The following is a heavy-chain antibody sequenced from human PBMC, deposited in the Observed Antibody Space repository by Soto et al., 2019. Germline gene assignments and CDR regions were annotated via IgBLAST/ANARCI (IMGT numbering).Heavy chain of an antibody. CDR1: GFTFSNYW. V-gene: IGHV3-74*01. Sequence: EVQLVESGENLVQPGGSLRLSCAASGFTFSNYWIHWVRQAPGKGLVWVSRIKGDEITTNYADSVKGRFTISRDNAKNTVFLQMHSLRAEDTALYCCARGLYGAYGQDFWGQGILVTVSS. D-gene: IGHD4-17*01. J-gene: IGHJ4*02. CDR3: ARGLYGAYGQDF. CDR2: IKGDEITT.